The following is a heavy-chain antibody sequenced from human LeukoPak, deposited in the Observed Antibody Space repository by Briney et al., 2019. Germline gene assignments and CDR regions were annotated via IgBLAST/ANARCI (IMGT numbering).Heavy chain of an antibody. CDR1: GFTFRNAW. Sequence: GGSLRLSCAASGFTFRNAWMTWVRQAPGKGLEWVSSISSSSSYIYYADSVKGRFTISRDNAKNSLYLQMNSLRAEDTAVYYCASEYSSSSGFDYWGQGTLVTVSS. D-gene: IGHD6-6*01. CDR3: ASEYSSSSGFDY. CDR2: ISSSSSYI. V-gene: IGHV3-21*01. J-gene: IGHJ4*02.